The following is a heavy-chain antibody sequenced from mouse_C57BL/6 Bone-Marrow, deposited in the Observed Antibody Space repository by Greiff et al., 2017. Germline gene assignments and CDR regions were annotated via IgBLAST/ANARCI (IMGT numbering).Heavy chain of an antibody. CDR2: IYPGDGDT. CDR3: ARRITRVPYWYFDV. V-gene: IGHV1-82*01. D-gene: IGHD1-1*01. CDR1: GYAFSSSW. Sequence: QVQLKESGPELVKPGASVKISCKASGYAFSSSWMNWVKQRPGKGLEWIGRIYPGDGDTNYNGKFKGKATLTAAKSSSTAYMQLSSLTSEDSAVYFCARRITRVPYWYFDVWGTGTTVTVSS. J-gene: IGHJ1*03.